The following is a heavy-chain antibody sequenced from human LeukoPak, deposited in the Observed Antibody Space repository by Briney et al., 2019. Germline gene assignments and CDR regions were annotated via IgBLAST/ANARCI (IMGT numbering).Heavy chain of an antibody. CDR3: ASPRPSGSFDWFPEYFNYYMDV. D-gene: IGHD3-9*01. CDR1: TFTFKRYE. J-gene: IGHJ6*03. CDR2: ISSSSNTI. Sequence: PGESLTLSCTSSTFTFKRYEMKWVRQAPGRGLEWISYISSSSNTIYSADSVKGRFTVSRDKAQNSLYLQMNSLRAEDTAIYYCASPRPSGSFDWFPEYFNYYMDVWGKGTTVSVSS. V-gene: IGHV3-48*03.